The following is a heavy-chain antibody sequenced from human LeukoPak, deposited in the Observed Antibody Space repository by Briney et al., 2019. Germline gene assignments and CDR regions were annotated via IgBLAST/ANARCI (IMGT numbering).Heavy chain of an antibody. CDR1: GGSISSSYS. Sequence: SETLSLTCTVSGGSISSSYSWSWIRQPAGKGLEWIGHIYTSGSTDYNPTLKSRVTISVDTSKNQFSLTLNSVTAADTAVYYCAKSFYSSRWSFDSWGQGTLVTVSS. V-gene: IGHV4-61*09. D-gene: IGHD6-13*01. CDR2: IYTSGST. J-gene: IGHJ4*02. CDR3: AKSFYSSRWSFDS.